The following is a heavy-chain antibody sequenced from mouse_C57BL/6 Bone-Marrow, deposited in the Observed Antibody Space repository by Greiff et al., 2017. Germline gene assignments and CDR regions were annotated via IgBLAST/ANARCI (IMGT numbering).Heavy chain of an antibody. CDR3: ATTVVAYWYFDV. D-gene: IGHD1-1*01. J-gene: IGHJ1*03. V-gene: IGHV5-17*01. CDR1: GFTFSDYG. CDR2: FSRGSSTI. Sequence: EVQLVESGGGLVKPGGSLKLSCAASGFTFSDYGMHWVRQAPEKGLEWVAYFSRGSSTIYYADTVKGRFTFSRDNAKNTLFLQMTSLTSEVTAMYYCATTVVAYWYFDVWGTGTTVTVSS.